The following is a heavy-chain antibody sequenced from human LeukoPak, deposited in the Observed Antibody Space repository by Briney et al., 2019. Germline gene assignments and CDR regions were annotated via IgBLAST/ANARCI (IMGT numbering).Heavy chain of an antibody. D-gene: IGHD6-19*01. CDR2: INPSGGST. CDR3: ARAVGGWYHTTPTSHWFDP. CDR1: GYTFNNHY. J-gene: IGHJ5*02. V-gene: IGHV1-46*02. Sequence: ASVKVSCKASGYTFNNHYMYWVRQAPGQGLEWMGVINPSGGSTSYAQKFQGRVTMTRDTSTSTVYMELSSLRSEDTAVYYCARAVGGWYHTTPTSHWFDPWGQGTLVTVSS.